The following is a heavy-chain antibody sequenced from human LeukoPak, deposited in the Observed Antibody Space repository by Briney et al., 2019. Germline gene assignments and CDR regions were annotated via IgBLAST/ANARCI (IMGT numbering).Heavy chain of an antibody. CDR2: INHSGST. D-gene: IGHD2-2*01. CDR3: ARGLRIRVVVPAARWFDP. Sequence: PGGSLRLSCAASGFTFSSYAMSWVRQAPGKGLEWIGEINHSGSTNYNPSLKSRVTISVDTSKNQFSLKLSSVTAADTAVYYCARGLRIRVVVPAARWFDPWGQGTLVTVSS. V-gene: IGHV4-34*01. CDR1: GFTFSSYA. J-gene: IGHJ5*02.